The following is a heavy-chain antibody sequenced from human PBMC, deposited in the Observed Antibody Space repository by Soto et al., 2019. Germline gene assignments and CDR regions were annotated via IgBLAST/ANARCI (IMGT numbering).Heavy chain of an antibody. CDR2: ISRSSTGI. CDR1: GFTFSLYS. Sequence: EVHLVESGGGLVQPGGSLRLSCAASGFTFSLYSMSWVRQAPGKGLEWVSYISRSSTGIHYAHSVKGRFTISRDDATNSIHLQMNSLRDGDTAVYYCARAVTWGLDVWGQGTTVSISS. CDR3: ARAVTWGLDV. V-gene: IGHV3-48*02. D-gene: IGHD3-10*01. J-gene: IGHJ6*02.